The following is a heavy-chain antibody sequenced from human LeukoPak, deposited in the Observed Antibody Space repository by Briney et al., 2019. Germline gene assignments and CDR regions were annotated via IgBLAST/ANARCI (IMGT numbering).Heavy chain of an antibody. J-gene: IGHJ2*01. D-gene: IGHD2-2*01. V-gene: IGHV3-30-3*01. CDR3: ARPYSTSWSSGWYFDL. CDR2: ISYGGSNQ. CDR1: GFTFSSYS. Sequence: GKSLRLSCAASGFTFSSYSMHWVRQAPGKGLEWLVIISYGGSNQYYGDSVKGRFTISRDNSKNTLYLQMSSLRPEDTAVYYCARPYSTSWSSGWYFDLWGRGTLVSVSS.